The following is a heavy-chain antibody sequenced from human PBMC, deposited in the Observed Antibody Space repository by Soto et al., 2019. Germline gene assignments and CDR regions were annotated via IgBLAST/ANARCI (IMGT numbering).Heavy chain of an antibody. CDR1: GFTFSSYW. Sequence: GGSLRLSCAASGFTFSSYWMHWVRQAPGKGQVWVSRINSDGSSTSYADSVKGRFTISRDNAKNTLYLQMNILRAEDTAVYYCARDLGYYDSSGYGMDVWGQGTTVTVSS. J-gene: IGHJ6*02. CDR3: ARDLGYYDSSGYGMDV. CDR2: INSDGSST. D-gene: IGHD3-22*01. V-gene: IGHV3-74*01.